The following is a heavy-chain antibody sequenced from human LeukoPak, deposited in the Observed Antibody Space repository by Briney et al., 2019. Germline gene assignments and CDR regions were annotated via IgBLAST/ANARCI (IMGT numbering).Heavy chain of an antibody. CDR1: GFTFDDYA. V-gene: IGHV3-9*03. CDR2: ISWNSGSI. Sequence: GGSLRLSCAASGFTFDDYAMHWVRQAPGKGLEWVSGISWNSGSIGYADSVKGRFTISRDNAKNSLYLQMNSLRAEDMALYYCAKDRNSGWPSEGAFDIWGQGTMVTVSS. D-gene: IGHD5-12*01. J-gene: IGHJ3*02. CDR3: AKDRNSGWPSEGAFDI.